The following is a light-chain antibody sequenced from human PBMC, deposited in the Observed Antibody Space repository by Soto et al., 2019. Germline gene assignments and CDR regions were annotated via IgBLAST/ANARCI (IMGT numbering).Light chain of an antibody. J-gene: IGKJ5*01. CDR3: QQYVSAPIT. CDR1: ESVSSY. V-gene: IGKV3-15*01. CDR2: GAS. Sequence: EIVLTQSPATLSLSPGERATLSCRASESVSSYLAWYQQKPGQAPRLLIYGASTRATGIPARFSGSGSGTEFTLTISSLQSEDFAVYYCQQYVSAPITFGQGTRLEIK.